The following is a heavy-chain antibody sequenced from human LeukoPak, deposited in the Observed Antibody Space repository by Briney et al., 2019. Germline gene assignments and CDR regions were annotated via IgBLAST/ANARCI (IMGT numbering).Heavy chain of an antibody. J-gene: IGHJ6*02. CDR2: IYSGGST. CDR1: GFTVSSNY. V-gene: IGHV3-53*01. D-gene: IGHD1-7*01. CDR3: ARGSYNWNYYVHYYGMDV. Sequence: PGGSLRLSCAASGFTVSSNYMSWVRQAPGKGLEWVSVIYSGGSTYYADSVKGRFTISRDNAKNSLYLQMNSLRAEDTAVYYCARGSYNWNYYVHYYGMDVWGQGTTVTVSS.